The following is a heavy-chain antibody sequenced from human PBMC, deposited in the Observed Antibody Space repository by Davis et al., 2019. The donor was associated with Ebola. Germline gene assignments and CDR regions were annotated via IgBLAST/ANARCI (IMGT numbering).Heavy chain of an antibody. V-gene: IGHV4-34*01. Sequence: MPSETLSLTCAVYGGSFSRYYWSWIRQPPGKGLEWIGEINHSGSTNYNPSLKSLVTISVDTSKNQFSPKLSSVTAADTAVYYCARNPWWRGTPFDYWGQGTLVTVSS. CDR2: INHSGST. CDR3: ARNPWWRGTPFDY. D-gene: IGHD2-8*02. J-gene: IGHJ4*02. CDR1: GGSFSRYY.